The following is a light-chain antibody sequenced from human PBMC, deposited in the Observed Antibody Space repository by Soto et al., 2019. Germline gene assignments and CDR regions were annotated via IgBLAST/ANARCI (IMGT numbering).Light chain of an antibody. J-gene: IGLJ1*01. CDR2: DDN. CDR1: SSNIGGNS. V-gene: IGLV1-51*01. CDR3: GSWDSSLSAYV. Sequence: QSALTQPPSVSAAPGQKVTISCSGSSSNIGGNSVSWYQQLPGTAPKLLIYDDNKRPSGIPDRFSGSKSGTSATLSITGFQTGDEDDYYCGSWDSSLSAYVFGTGTKVTVL.